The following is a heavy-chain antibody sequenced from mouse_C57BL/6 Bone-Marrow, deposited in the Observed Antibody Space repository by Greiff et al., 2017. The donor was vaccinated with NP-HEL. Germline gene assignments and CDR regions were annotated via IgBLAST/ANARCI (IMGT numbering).Heavy chain of an antibody. CDR1: GYTFTSYG. Sequence: QVHVKQSGAELARPGASVKLSCKASGYTFTSYGISWVKQRTGQGLEWIGEIYPRSGNTYYNEKFKGKATLTADKSSSTAYMELRSLTSEDSAVYFCARKGHYGSPLAYWGQGTLVTVSA. J-gene: IGHJ3*01. CDR2: IYPRSGNT. V-gene: IGHV1-81*01. CDR3: ARKGHYGSPLAY. D-gene: IGHD1-1*01.